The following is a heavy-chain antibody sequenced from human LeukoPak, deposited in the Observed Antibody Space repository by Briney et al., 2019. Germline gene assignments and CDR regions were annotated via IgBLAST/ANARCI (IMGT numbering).Heavy chain of an antibody. D-gene: IGHD1-1*01. CDR2: IEPSDSYT. Sequence: EESLKISCKGSGYSFTSYWISWVRQMPGKGLEWMGRIEPSDSYTNYSPSFQGHVTISAEKSISTAYLQWSSLKASETAMYYCARHPGLLPLVDAFDIWGQGTMVTVSS. V-gene: IGHV5-10-1*01. CDR3: ARHPGLLPLVDAFDI. J-gene: IGHJ3*02. CDR1: GYSFTSYW.